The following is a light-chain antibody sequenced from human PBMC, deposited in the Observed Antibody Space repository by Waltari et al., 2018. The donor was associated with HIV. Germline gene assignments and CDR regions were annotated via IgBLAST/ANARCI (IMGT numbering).Light chain of an antibody. V-gene: IGLV1-40*01. Sequence: QSVLTQPPSVSGAPGQRVTISCTGSSSTIGAGYDVHWYQQLPGTAPKPLTYDNNNRPAGRPDRFSGSKSGTSASLASTGRQAEDEADYYCQSYDSSLSGSVFGGGTKLTVL. CDR2: DNN. J-gene: IGLJ3*02. CDR3: QSYDSSLSGSV. CDR1: SSTIGAGYD.